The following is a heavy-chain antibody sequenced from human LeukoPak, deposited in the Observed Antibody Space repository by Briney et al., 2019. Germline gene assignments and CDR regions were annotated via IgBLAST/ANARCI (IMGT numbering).Heavy chain of an antibody. V-gene: IGHV4-34*09. CDR3: ARGNDFRNGYSFNY. J-gene: IGHJ4*02. D-gene: IGHD3-3*01. CDR1: GGSFSGYY. Sequence: PSETLSLTCAVYGGSFSGYYWSWIRQPPGKGLEWIGEINHSGSTYYNPSLKSRVTISLDTSKNQFSLNLMSVTAADTAVYYCARGNDFRNGYSFNYWGQGTLVTVSS. CDR2: INHSGST.